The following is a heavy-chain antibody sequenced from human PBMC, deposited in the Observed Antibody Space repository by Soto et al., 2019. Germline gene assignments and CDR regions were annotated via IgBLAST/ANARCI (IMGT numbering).Heavy chain of an antibody. J-gene: IGHJ4*02. CDR1: GFTFSNDA. Sequence: GGSLRLSCAASGFTFSNDAMHWVRQAPGKGLEWVAVITYDGFTQNYADSVRGRFTVSRDNSKSTLSLQMNSLRPDDTAVYYSGRGPFSSSYIDYWGQGTLVTVSS. D-gene: IGHD6-6*01. CDR2: ITYDGFTQ. V-gene: IGHV3-30*03. CDR3: GRGPFSSSYIDY.